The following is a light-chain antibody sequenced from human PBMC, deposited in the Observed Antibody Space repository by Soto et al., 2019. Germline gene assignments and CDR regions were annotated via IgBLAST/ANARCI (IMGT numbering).Light chain of an antibody. V-gene: IGKV1-5*01. Sequence: DIQMTQSPSTLSASVGDTVTITCRASQTISRWLAWYQQKPGKAPRLLIYTASTLESGVPSRFSANGSGTEFTLTISSLHPDDFATYYCQEYNNYWTFGQGTKVEVK. CDR2: TAS. J-gene: IGKJ1*01. CDR3: QEYNNYWT. CDR1: QTISRW.